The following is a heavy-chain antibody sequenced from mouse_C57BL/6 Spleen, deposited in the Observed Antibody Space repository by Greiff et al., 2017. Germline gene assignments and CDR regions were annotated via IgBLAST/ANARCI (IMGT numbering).Heavy chain of an antibody. CDR3: ARRYYDYDGGFAY. CDR2: ISSGSSTI. V-gene: IGHV5-17*01. J-gene: IGHJ3*01. CDR1: GFTFSDYG. Sequence: EVQVVESGGGLVKPGGSLKLSCAASGFTFSDYGMHWVRQAPEKGLEWVAYISSGSSTIYYADTVKGRFTISRDNAKNTLFLQMTRLRSEDTAMYYCARRYYDYDGGFAYWGQGTLVTVSA. D-gene: IGHD2-4*01.